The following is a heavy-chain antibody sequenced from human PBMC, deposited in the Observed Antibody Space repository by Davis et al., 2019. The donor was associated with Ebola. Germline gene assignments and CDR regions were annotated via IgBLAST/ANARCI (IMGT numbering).Heavy chain of an antibody. J-gene: IGHJ3*02. D-gene: IGHD5-18*01. CDR2: ISAYNGNT. CDR1: GYTFTSYG. Sequence: AASVKVSCKASGYTFTSYGISWVRQAPGQGLEWMGWISAYNGNTNYAQKLQGRVTITADESTSTAYMELSSLRSEDTAVYYCARDQWSYGKMPEAFDIWGQGTMVTVSS. V-gene: IGHV1-18*01. CDR3: ARDQWSYGKMPEAFDI.